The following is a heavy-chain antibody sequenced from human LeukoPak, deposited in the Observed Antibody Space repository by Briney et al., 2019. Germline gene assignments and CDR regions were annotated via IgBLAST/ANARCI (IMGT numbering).Heavy chain of an antibody. V-gene: IGHV1-8*01. CDR2: MNPNSGNT. CDR3: ARGRRGYSIYYYYYMDV. Sequence: GASVKVSCKASGYTFTSYDLNWVRQATGQGLEWMGWMNPNSGNTGYAQKFQGRVTITRNTSISTAYMELSSLRSEDTAVYYCARGRRGYSIYYYYYMDVWGKGTTVTVSS. J-gene: IGHJ6*03. CDR1: GYTFTSYD. D-gene: IGHD3-3*01.